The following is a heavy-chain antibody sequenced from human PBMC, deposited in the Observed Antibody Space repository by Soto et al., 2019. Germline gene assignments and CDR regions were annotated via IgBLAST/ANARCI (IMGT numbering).Heavy chain of an antibody. J-gene: IGHJ6*02. D-gene: IGHD3-3*01. Sequence: QVQLVQSGAEVKKPGSSVKVSCKASGGTFSRYAISWVRQAPGQGLEWMGGIVPMFGTTTYAQNFQARVTITADESTSTAYMELSSLRSEDTAVYDCARGGAIFGVFIRGGGYYYGMDVWGQGTTVTVSS. V-gene: IGHV1-69*01. CDR1: GGTFSRYA. CDR3: ARGGAIFGVFIRGGGYYYGMDV. CDR2: IVPMFGTT.